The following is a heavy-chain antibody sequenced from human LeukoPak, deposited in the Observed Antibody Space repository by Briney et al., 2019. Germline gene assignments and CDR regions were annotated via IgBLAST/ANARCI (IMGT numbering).Heavy chain of an antibody. V-gene: IGHV1-8*01. J-gene: IGHJ5*02. Sequence: ASVKVSCKASGYTFTSYDINWVRQATGQGLEWMGWMNPNSGNTGYAQKFQGRVTMTRNTSISTAYMELSSLRSEDTAVYYCAREMVGYPDNWFDPWGQGTLVTVSS. CDR1: GYTFTSYD. CDR3: AREMVGYPDNWFDP. CDR2: MNPNSGNT. D-gene: IGHD2-15*01.